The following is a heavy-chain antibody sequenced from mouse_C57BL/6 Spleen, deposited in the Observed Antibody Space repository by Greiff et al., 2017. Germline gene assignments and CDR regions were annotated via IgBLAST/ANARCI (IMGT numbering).Heavy chain of an antibody. CDR2: IYPGDGDT. CDR1: GYAFSSYW. CDR3: ARDGSSCPFAY. J-gene: IGHJ3*01. D-gene: IGHD1-1*01. Sequence: VQLVESGAELVKPGASVKISCKASGYAFSSYWMNWVKQRPGKGLEWIGQIYPGDGDTNYNGKFKGKATLTADKSSSTAYMQLSSLTSEDSAVYFCARDGSSCPFAYWGQGTLVTVSA. V-gene: IGHV1-80*01.